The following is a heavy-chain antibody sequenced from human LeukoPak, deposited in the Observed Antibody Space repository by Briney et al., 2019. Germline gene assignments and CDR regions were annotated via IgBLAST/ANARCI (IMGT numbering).Heavy chain of an antibody. J-gene: IGHJ4*02. CDR2: IYHSGST. V-gene: IGHV4-4*02. CDR1: GGSISSSNW. CDR3: EVAGTEGYFDY. Sequence: SETLSLTCAVSGGSISSSNWWSWVRQPPGQGLEWIGEIYHSGSTNYNPSLKSRVTISVDKSKNQFSLKLSSVTAADTAVYYCEVAGTEGYFDYWGQGTLVTVSS. D-gene: IGHD6-19*01.